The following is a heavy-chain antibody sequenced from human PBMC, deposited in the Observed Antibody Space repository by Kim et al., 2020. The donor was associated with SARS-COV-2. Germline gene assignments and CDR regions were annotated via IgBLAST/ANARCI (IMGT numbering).Heavy chain of an antibody. J-gene: IGHJ4*02. CDR3: ARNEDL. CDR2: IDAGSGDT. CDR1: GYTFTSYA. D-gene: IGHD2-15*01. V-gene: IGHV1-3*01. Sequence: ASVKVSCKASGYTFTSYAFHWVRQAPGQSLEWVGWIDAGSGDTKYSQNFQGRVTLTRDTSASTAYMELSSLRSEDTAVYYCARNEDLWGQGTLVIVSS.